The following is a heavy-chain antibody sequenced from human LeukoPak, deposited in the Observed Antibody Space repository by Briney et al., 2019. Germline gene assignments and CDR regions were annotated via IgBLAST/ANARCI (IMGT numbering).Heavy chain of an antibody. Sequence: PGGSLRLSCAASGFTFSNYEMNWVRQAPGKGLEWVSYISSSGSTIYYADSVKGRFTISRDNAKNSPYLQMNSLRAEDTAVYYCAQIYTYGSSQFDYWGQGTLVTVSS. J-gene: IGHJ4*02. D-gene: IGHD5-18*01. CDR3: AQIYTYGSSQFDY. CDR1: GFTFSNYE. CDR2: ISSSGSTI. V-gene: IGHV3-48*03.